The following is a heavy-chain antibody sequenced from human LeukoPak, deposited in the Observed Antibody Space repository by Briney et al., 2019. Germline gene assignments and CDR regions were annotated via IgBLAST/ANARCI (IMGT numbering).Heavy chain of an antibody. V-gene: IGHV3-21*01. D-gene: IGHD2-15*01. J-gene: IGHJ4*02. CDR3: ARDISPTCSGGSCFSAEYSYGC. CDR1: GFTFSSYS. CDR2: IRSSGNHI. Sequence: GGSLRLSCAASGFTFSSYSMNWVRQAPGKGLEWVSSIRSSGNHIYYADSVKGRFTISRDDAKNSLYLQMISLRAEDTAVYYCARDISPTCSGGSCFSAEYSYGCWGQGTLVTV.